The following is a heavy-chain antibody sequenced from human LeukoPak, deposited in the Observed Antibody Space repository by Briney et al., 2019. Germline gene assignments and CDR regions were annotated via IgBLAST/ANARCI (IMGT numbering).Heavy chain of an antibody. J-gene: IGHJ6*03. D-gene: IGHD3-9*01. V-gene: IGHV3-23*01. Sequence: TGGSLRLSCAASGFIFSNAGMHWVRQTPGKGLEWVSAISGSGGSTYYADSVKGRFTISRDNSKNTLYLQMNSLRAEDTAVYYCATAPWLDHYYYYMDVWGKGTTVTVSS. CDR3: ATAPWLDHYYYYMDV. CDR2: ISGSGGST. CDR1: GFIFSNAG.